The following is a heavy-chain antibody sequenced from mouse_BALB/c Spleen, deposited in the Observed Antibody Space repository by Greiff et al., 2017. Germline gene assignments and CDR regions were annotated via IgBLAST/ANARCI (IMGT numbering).Heavy chain of an antibody. CDR1: GFTFSSYT. Sequence: EVKVEESGGGLVKPGGSLKLSCAASGFTFSSYTMSWVRQTPEKRLEWVATISSGGGNTYYPDSVKGRFTISRDNAKNNLYLQMSSLRSEDTALYYCARYAMDYWGQGTSVTVSS. V-gene: IGHV5-9*03. CDR3: ARYAMDY. J-gene: IGHJ4*01. CDR2: ISSGGGNT.